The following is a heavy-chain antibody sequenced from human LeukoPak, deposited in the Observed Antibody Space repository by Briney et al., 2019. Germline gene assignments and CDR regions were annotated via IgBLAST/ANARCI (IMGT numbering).Heavy chain of an antibody. CDR2: ITHTGGT. V-gene: IGHV4-34*01. J-gene: IGHJ4*02. Sequence: PSETLSLTCGVYGGSFNGYYWSWIRQSPAKGLEWIGEITHTGGTNYNPSLKSRVTISIDTSENQFYLKLTSVTAADTAVYYCAREGRSRTSTGGDLDFWGQGILVTVSS. D-gene: IGHD2-2*01. CDR3: AREGRSRTSTGGDLDF. CDR1: GGSFNGYY.